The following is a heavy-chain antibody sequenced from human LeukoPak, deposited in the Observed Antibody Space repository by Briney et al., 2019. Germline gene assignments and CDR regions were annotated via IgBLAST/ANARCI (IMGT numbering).Heavy chain of an antibody. CDR3: ARDPPGVRYGRPIFDF. V-gene: IGHV1-2*02. CDR2: INPNSGGT. CDR1: GYSFTGNY. J-gene: IGHJ4*02. D-gene: IGHD2-8*01. Sequence: VASVKVSCKASGYSFTGNYMHWVRQAPGQGLEWMGWINPNSGGTNYAQKFQGRVTMTRDKSISTAYMELYSLRSDDTAVYYCARDPPGVRYGRPIFDFWGQGTLVTVSS.